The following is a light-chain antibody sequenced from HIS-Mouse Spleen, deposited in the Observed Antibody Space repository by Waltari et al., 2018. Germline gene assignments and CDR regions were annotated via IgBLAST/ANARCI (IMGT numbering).Light chain of an antibody. Sequence: SYQLTQPPSVSVSPGQPARITCSGAALPNNYSYWYQQKAGQAPVLVIYEDSKRPAGIPERFSGSSSGTMATLTISGAQVEDEADYYCYSTDSSGNHRVFGGGTKLTVL. J-gene: IGLJ2*01. CDR3: YSTDSSGNHRV. CDR1: ALPNNY. CDR2: EDS. V-gene: IGLV3-10*01.